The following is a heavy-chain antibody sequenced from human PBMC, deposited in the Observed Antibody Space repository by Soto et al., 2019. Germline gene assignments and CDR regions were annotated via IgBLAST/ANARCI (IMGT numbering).Heavy chain of an antibody. CDR2: ISSSGGGT. Sequence: PGGSLRLSCSASGFTFNSYAMILVRQAPGKGLEWVSGISSSGGGTYYADSVKGRFTISRDNSKNTLYLQMNSLRAEDTAVYYCAKWGPYTVTGGSNYYGMDVWGQGTTVTVSS. CDR3: AKWGPYTVTGGSNYYGMDV. J-gene: IGHJ6*02. V-gene: IGHV3-23*01. D-gene: IGHD4-4*01. CDR1: GFTFNSYA.